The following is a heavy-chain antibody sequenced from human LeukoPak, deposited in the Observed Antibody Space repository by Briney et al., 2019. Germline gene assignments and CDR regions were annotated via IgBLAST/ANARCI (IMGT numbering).Heavy chain of an antibody. J-gene: IGHJ4*02. D-gene: IGHD6-19*01. CDR3: ARIAVAGTDFDY. CDR1: GGSISSYY. V-gene: IGHV4-59*01. CDR2: IYYSGST. Sequence: SETLSLTCTLSGGSISSYYWSWLRQPPGKGLEWIGYIYYSGSTNYNPSLKSRVTISVDTSKNQFSLKLSSVTAADTAVYYCARIAVAGTDFDYWGQGTLVTVSS.